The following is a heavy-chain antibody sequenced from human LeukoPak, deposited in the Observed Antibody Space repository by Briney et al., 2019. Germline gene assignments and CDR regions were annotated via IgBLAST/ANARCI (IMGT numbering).Heavy chain of an antibody. D-gene: IGHD3-10*01. CDR3: ATGSLLLWFGEAYFQH. CDR2: IYHSGST. J-gene: IGHJ1*01. Sequence: PSETLSLTCTVSGYSISSGYYWGWIRQPPGKGLEWIGSIYHSGSTYYNPSLKSRVTISVDTSKNQFSLKLSSVTAADTAVYYCATGSLLLWFGEAYFQHWGQGTLVTVSS. CDR1: GYSISSGYY. V-gene: IGHV4-38-2*02.